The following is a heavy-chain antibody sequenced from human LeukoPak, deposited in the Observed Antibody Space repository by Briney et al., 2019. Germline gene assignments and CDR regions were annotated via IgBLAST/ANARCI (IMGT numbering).Heavy chain of an antibody. J-gene: IGHJ4*02. CDR2: IYSSGST. CDR3: ARGYCSGGSCYPQFDY. V-gene: IGHV4-39*01. D-gene: IGHD2-15*01. Sequence: SETLSLTCTVSGGSISSSYYYWGWIRQPPGKGLEWIGSIYSSGSTYYNPSLKSRVTISVDTSKNQFSLKLTSVTAADTAVYYCARGYCSGGSCYPQFDYWGQGTLVTVSS. CDR1: GGSISSSYYY.